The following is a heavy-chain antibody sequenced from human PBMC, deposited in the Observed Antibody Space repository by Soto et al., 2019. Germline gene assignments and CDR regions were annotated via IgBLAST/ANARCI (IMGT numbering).Heavy chain of an antibody. J-gene: IGHJ4*02. CDR3: ARDKLEPAACYFDY. Sequence: VALRLSCAACGFTFSIYWMHWVRQAPGKGLVWVSHINSDGSSTTYADSVKGRFTISRDKAKNTLYLQMNSLRAEDTAVYYCARDKLEPAACYFDYWGQGTLVTASS. D-gene: IGHD2-2*01. CDR2: INSDGSST. V-gene: IGHV3-74*01. CDR1: GFTFSIYW.